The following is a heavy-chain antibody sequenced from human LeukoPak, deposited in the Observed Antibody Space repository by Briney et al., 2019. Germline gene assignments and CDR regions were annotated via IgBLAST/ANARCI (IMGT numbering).Heavy chain of an antibody. CDR1: GYTFTSYG. CDR2: ISAYNGNT. J-gene: IGHJ4*02. V-gene: IGHV1-18*01. D-gene: IGHD3-22*01. CDR3: ASVSGYYYGSVYYFDY. Sequence: ASVKVSCKASGYTFTSYGISWVRQAPGQGLEWMGWISAYNGNTNYAQKLQGRVTMTTDTSTSTAYMELRSLRSDDTAVYYCASVSGYYYGSVYYFDYWGQGTLVTVSS.